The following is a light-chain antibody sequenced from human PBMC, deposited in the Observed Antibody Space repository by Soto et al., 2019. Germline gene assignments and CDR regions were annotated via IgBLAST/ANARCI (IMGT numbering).Light chain of an antibody. CDR1: QNVDSNY. Sequence: EIVLTQSPGTLSLSPGERATLSCRASQNVDSNYLAWYQQKPGQAPRIIIFGASGRATGIPDRFSGSGSGTDFSLTISRLEPEDFAVYYCHQYDNAPQTYGQGTKV. V-gene: IGKV3-20*01. J-gene: IGKJ2*01. CDR2: GAS. CDR3: HQYDNAPQT.